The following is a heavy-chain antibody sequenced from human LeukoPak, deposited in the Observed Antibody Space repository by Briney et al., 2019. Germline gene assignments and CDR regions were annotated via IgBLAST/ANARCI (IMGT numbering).Heavy chain of an antibody. V-gene: IGHV3-74*01. D-gene: IGHD5-18*01. J-gene: IGHJ4*02. CDR2: INSDGSST. CDR1: GFTFSSYW. CDR3: ARDRRSWIQLWLCDY. Sequence: GGSLRLSCAASGFTFSSYWMHWVRQAPGKGLVWVSRINSDGSSTSYADSVKGRFTISRDNAKNTLYLQMNSLRAEDTAVYYCARDRRSWIQLWLCDYWGQGTLVTVSS.